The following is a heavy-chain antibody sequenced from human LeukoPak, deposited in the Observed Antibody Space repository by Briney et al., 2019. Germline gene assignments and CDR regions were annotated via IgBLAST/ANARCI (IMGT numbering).Heavy chain of an antibody. D-gene: IGHD3-10*01. CDR2: IIPMFDTA. Sequence: GASVKVSCTASGYTFSDYYMHWVRQAPGQGLEWMGGIIPMFDTADFAQKFQGRVTITADTSTSTAYMQLSSLRSEDTAVYYCARARSGPYGSGSLDAFDIWGQGTMVTVSS. CDR3: ARARSGPYGSGSLDAFDI. V-gene: IGHV1-69*06. CDR1: GYTFSDYY. J-gene: IGHJ3*02.